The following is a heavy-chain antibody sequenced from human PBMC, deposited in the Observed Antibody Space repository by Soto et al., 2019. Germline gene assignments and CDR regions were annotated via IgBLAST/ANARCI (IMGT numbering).Heavy chain of an antibody. CDR3: ARCDLYGDCPFDY. CDR1: GCSISSSSYY. D-gene: IGHD4-17*01. CDR2: IYYSGST. J-gene: IGHJ4*02. Sequence: SETLSLTCTFSGCSISSSSYYWGWIRQPPGKGLEWIGSIYYSGSTYYNPSLKSRVTISVDTSKNQFSLKLSSVTAADTAVYYCARCDLYGDCPFDYWGQGTLVTVSS. V-gene: IGHV4-39*01.